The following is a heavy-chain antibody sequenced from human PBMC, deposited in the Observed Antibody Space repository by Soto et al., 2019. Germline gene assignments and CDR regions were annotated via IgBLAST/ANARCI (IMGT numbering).Heavy chain of an antibody. J-gene: IGHJ4*02. D-gene: IGHD5-12*01. CDR1: GDSFPGFW. V-gene: IGHV5-51*01. Sequence: GESLTISCGASGDSFPGFWIGWVRQMPGKGLEWLGIIFPGDSDTRYSPSFQGQVTISVDKSISTAYLQWSSLKASDTAMYYCARRGAGYNYDYWGQGTLVTSPQ. CDR3: ARRGAGYNYDY. CDR2: IFPGDSDT.